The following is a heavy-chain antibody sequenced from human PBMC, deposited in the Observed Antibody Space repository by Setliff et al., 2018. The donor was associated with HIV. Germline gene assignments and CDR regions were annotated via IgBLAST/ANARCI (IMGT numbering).Heavy chain of an antibody. CDR2: IYWNGQT. D-gene: IGHD1-1*01. V-gene: IGHV2-5*01. Sequence: SGPTLVNPTETLTLTCNFSGFSLNSAGMAVGWIRQPPGRALEWLALIYWNGQTRRTPSLKSRLTVTKDTSKNRVVFTMTNMDPVDTATYYCAYSGRQLRGPYFDFWGQGTPVTVSS. J-gene: IGHJ4*02. CDR1: GFSLNSAGMA. CDR3: AYSGRQLRGPYFDF.